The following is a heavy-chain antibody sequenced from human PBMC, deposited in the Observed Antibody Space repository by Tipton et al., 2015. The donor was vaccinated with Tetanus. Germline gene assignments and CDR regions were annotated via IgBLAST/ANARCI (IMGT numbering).Heavy chain of an antibody. CDR2: IYYSGST. Sequence: TLSLTCTVSGGSISSSSCYWGWIRQPPGKGLEWIGSIYYSGSTYYNPSLKSRVTISVDTSKNQFSLKLSSVTAADTAVYYCARRRDGSRGDAFDIWGQGTMVTVSS. V-gene: IGHV4-39*01. CDR1: GGSISSSSCY. CDR3: ARRRDGSRGDAFDI. D-gene: IGHD5-24*01. J-gene: IGHJ3*02.